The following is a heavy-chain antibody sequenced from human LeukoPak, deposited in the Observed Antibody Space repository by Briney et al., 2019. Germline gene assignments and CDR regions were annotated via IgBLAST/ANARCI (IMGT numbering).Heavy chain of an antibody. V-gene: IGHV4-4*07. J-gene: IGHJ4*02. CDR3: ASYPLGPRGYSGYLRRLGYDY. CDR1: GGSISSYY. D-gene: IGHD5-12*01. Sequence: SETLSLTCTVSGGSISSYYWSWIRQPAGKGLEWIGRIYSSGSTNYNPSLKSRVTISVDTSKNQFSLKLSSVTAADTAVYYCASYPLGPRGYSGYLRRLGYDYWGQGTLVTVSS. CDR2: IYSSGST.